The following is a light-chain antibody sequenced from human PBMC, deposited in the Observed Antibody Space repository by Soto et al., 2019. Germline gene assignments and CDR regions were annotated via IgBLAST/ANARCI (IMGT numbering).Light chain of an antibody. J-gene: IGKJ5*01. CDR3: QQRNIWPPVT. Sequence: EMVLTQSPATLSLSPGEGATLXXRASPSVTNYLAWYQQKPGQAPRLXXYGAFNRATGIPARFSGSGSGTDFTLTISSLEPEDFAVYYCQQRNIWPPVTFGQGTRLEIK. CDR1: PSVTNY. CDR2: GAF. V-gene: IGKV3-11*01.